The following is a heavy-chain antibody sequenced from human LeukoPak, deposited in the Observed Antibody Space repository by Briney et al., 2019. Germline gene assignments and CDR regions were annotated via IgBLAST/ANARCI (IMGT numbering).Heavy chain of an antibody. CDR2: ISGTGGST. CDR3: AKAGIVVITFFDY. D-gene: IGHD3-22*01. CDR1: GFTFSTYV. Sequence: GGSLRLSCAASGFTFSTYVMSWVRQAPGKGLEGVSAISGTGGSTYYADSVKGRFTISRDNSKNTLYLQMNSLRAEDTAVYYCAKAGIVVITFFDYWGQGTLVTVSS. J-gene: IGHJ4*02. V-gene: IGHV3-23*01.